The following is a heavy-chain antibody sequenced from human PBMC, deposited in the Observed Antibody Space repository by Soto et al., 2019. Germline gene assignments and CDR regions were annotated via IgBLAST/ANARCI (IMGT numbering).Heavy chain of an antibody. CDR2: TYYRSKWYS. CDR1: GGSLSANGVA. V-gene: IGHV6-1*01. D-gene: IGHD2-21*01. CDR3: ARGAYSAFDY. J-gene: IGHJ4*02. Sequence: SQTLSLTCAISGGSLSANGVAWNWLRQSPSRGLEWLGRTYYRSKWYSHYAVSVQSRISVNPDTSRNQFSLQLNSVTPEDTAVYYCARGAYSAFDYWGQGALGTVSS.